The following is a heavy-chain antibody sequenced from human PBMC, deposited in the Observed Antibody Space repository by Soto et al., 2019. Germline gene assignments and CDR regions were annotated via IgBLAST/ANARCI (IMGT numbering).Heavy chain of an antibody. CDR1: GYTFTNYD. V-gene: IGHV1-18*04. D-gene: IGHD3-16*01. J-gene: IGHJ3*02. CDR2: ISTSTGNT. CDR3: ARGEGVAARYDAYDI. Sequence: GASVKVSCKASGYTFTNYDVTWVRQAPGQGLEWMGWISTSTGNTNYAQKLKGRVTMTTDTSASTAYMELRSLRSDDTDVYFCARGEGVAARYDAYDIWGQGTRVTVSS.